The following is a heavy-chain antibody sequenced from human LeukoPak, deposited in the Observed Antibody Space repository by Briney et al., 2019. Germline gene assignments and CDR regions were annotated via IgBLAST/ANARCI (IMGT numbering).Heavy chain of an antibody. J-gene: IGHJ5*02. D-gene: IGHD2-2*01. Sequence: SETLSLTCTVSGGSISSSSYYWGWIRQPPGKGLGWIGSIYYSGSTYYNPSLKSRVTISVDTSKNQFSLKLSSVTAADTAVYYCARAKRVVPAAHNWFDPWGQGTLVTVSS. CDR2: IYYSGST. CDR1: GGSISSSSYY. V-gene: IGHV4-39*07. CDR3: ARAKRVVPAAHNWFDP.